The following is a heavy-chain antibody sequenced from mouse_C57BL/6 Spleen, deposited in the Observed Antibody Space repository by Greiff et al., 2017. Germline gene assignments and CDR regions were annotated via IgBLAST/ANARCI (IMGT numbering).Heavy chain of an antibody. D-gene: IGHD2-1*01. CDR1: GFNFKDYY. J-gene: IGHJ3*01. CDR2: IDPEDGET. V-gene: IGHV14-2*02. CDR3: ASSVGNYRWFAY. Sequence: VKLVESGAELVKPGASVKLSCKASGFNFKDYYMHWVKQRPEQGLEWIGRIDPEDGETKYAPKFQGKATITSDTSSNTAYLQLSSLTSADTAVEYCASSVGNYRWFAYWGQGTLVTVSA.